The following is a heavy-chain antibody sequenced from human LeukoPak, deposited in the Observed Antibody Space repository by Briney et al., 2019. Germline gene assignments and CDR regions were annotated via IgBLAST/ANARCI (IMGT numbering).Heavy chain of an antibody. CDR3: ARDCHYGSGSYYIDY. CDR1: GGSISSSNW. V-gene: IGHV4-4*02. D-gene: IGHD3-10*01. CDR2: IYHSGST. J-gene: IGHJ4*02. Sequence: SETLSLTCAVSGGSISSSNWWSWVRQPPGKGLEWIGEIYHSGSTNYNPSLKSRVTISVAKSKNQFSLKLSSVTAADTAVYYCARDCHYGSGSYYIDYWGQGTLVTVSP.